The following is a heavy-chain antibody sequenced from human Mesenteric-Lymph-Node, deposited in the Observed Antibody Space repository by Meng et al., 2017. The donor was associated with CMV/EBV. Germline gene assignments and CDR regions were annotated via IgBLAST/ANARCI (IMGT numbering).Heavy chain of an antibody. CDR2: IDGSSTYI. Sequence: GESLKISCAASAFTFSSYSINWVRQAPGRGLEWVSSIDGSSTYIWYGDSMKGRFTISRDNAKNSVYLQMSNLRAEDTAVYYCARDLGHTYGYPNRAFDIWGLGTMVTVSS. D-gene: IGHD5-18*01. J-gene: IGHJ3*02. V-gene: IGHV3-21*06. CDR3: ARDLGHTYGYPNRAFDI. CDR1: AFTFSSYS.